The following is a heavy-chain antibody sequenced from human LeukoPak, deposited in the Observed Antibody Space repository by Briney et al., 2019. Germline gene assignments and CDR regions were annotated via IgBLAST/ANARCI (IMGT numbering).Heavy chain of an antibody. J-gene: IGHJ4*02. Sequence: PGGSLRLSCAASGFTFSSYAMGWVRQAPGKGLEWVSAISGSGGSTYYADSVKGRFTISRDNSKNTLYLQMNSLRAEDTAVYYCAKDPGGSYYYDSSGYFPYYFDYWGQGTLVTVSS. D-gene: IGHD3-22*01. V-gene: IGHV3-23*01. CDR2: ISGSGGST. CDR3: AKDPGGSYYYDSSGYFPYYFDY. CDR1: GFTFSSYA.